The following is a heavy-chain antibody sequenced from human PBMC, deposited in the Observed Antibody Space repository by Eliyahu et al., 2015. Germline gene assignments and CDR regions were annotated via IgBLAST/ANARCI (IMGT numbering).Heavy chain of an antibody. J-gene: IGHJ4*02. CDR1: GGXXXSXSYX. D-gene: IGHD5-24*01. Sequence: QLQLQESGPGLVKPSETLSXTCXVSGGXXXSXSYXWGWIRQPPGKGLEWIGSIYYSGSTYYNPSLKSRVTISVDTSKNQFSLKLSSVTAADTAVYYCARQDVEMATNGPCYYWGQGTLVTVSS. V-gene: IGHV4-39*01. CDR2: IYYSGST. CDR3: ARQDVEMATNGPCYY.